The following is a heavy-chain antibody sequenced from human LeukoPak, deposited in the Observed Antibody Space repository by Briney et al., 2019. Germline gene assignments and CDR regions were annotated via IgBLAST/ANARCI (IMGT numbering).Heavy chain of an antibody. D-gene: IGHD6-19*01. V-gene: IGHV3-30-3*01. CDR2: ISYDGSNK. CDR1: GFTFSSYA. J-gene: IGHJ3*02. CDR3: ARDKGQWLVEGAFDI. Sequence: PGRSLRLSCAASGFTFSSYAMHWVRQAPGKGLEWVAVISYDGSNKYYADSVKGRFTISRDNSKNTLYLQMNSLRAEDTAVYYCARDKGQWLVEGAFDIGGQGTMVTVSS.